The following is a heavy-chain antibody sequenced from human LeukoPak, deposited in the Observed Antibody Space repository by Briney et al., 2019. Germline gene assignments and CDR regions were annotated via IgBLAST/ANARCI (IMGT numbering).Heavy chain of an antibody. D-gene: IGHD6-13*01. V-gene: IGHV4-39*07. Sequence: SQTLSLTCTVSGGSISSGSYYWSWIRQPPGKGLEWIGEINHSGSTNYNPSLKSRVTISVDTSKNQFSLKLSSVTAADTAVYYCASFGPAAKDYWGQGTLVTVSS. CDR1: GGSISSGSYY. CDR2: INHSGST. CDR3: ASFGPAAKDY. J-gene: IGHJ4*02.